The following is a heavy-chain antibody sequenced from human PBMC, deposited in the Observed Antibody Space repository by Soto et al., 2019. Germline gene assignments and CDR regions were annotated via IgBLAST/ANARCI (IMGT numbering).Heavy chain of an antibody. D-gene: IGHD5-12*01. CDR1: GFILNSYG. J-gene: IGHJ4*02. CDR3: AKDGDLYSGYSDH. V-gene: IGHV3-23*01. CDR2: LTSGGGT. Sequence: EVQLLESGGGVVQPGGSLRLSCEASGFILNSYGMSWVRLAPGKGLEWVSTLTSGGGTHYADSVKGRFTISRENSKNTLYLQMNSLRAEDTSVYYCAKDGDLYSGYSDHWGEGTLVTGSS.